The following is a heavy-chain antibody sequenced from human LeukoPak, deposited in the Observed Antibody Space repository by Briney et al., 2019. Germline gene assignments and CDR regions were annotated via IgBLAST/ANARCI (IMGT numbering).Heavy chain of an antibody. CDR1: GGSISGHY. J-gene: IGHJ4*02. CDR2: IYYSGST. CDR3: ALTTTMTRAFDY. V-gene: IGHV4-59*11. D-gene: IGHD4-17*01. Sequence: SETLSLTCTVSGGSISGHYCSWIRQPPGKELEWIGYIYYSGSTKYNPSLRSRVTISLDTSENQFSLKLSSVTAADTAVYYCALTTTMTRAFDYWGQGTQITVSS.